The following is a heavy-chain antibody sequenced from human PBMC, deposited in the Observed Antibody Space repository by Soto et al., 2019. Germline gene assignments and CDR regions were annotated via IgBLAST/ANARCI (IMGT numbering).Heavy chain of an antibody. Sequence: EVQLVESGGGLIQPGGSLRLSCAASGFNLTSSYLTWVRQAPGKGLEWVSLIYSHDATFYADSVKGRFTISRDSSKNTLCLQMDSLRADDTAVYYCATRIASSGRYYFDYWCQGTLVAVSS. CDR2: IYSHDAT. CDR1: GFNLTSSY. CDR3: ATRIASSGRYYFDY. J-gene: IGHJ4*02. D-gene: IGHD6-13*01. V-gene: IGHV3-53*02.